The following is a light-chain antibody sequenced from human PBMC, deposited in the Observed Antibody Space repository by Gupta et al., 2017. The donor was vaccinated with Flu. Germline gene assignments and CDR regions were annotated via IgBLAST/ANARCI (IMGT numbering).Light chain of an antibody. CDR1: QGISSN. Sequence: PSSYSATTGDKVTITCRASQGISSNLDWYQRKPGKAPKLLIYAASTLQRGVPSRFSGSRSGTDFTLTISCLQSEDVATYYCQQNYSYSWTFGQGTKVEIK. CDR3: QQNYSYSWT. J-gene: IGKJ1*01. CDR2: AAS. V-gene: IGKV1-8*01.